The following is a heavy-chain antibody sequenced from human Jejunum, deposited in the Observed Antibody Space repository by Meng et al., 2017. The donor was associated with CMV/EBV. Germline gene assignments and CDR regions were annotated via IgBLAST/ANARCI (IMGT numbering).Heavy chain of an antibody. CDR2: IFHSGAT. J-gene: IGHJ4*02. CDR3: GDPPAGY. Sequence: TLSLTCVVSGGSLIGTTWCNWARQPPGGGLEWIVEIFHSGATNYNPSLKSRVTISIDNSKNQFSLKLTSMTAADTAVYFCGDPPAGYWGQGILVTVSS. CDR1: GGSLIGTTW. V-gene: IGHV4/OR15-8*02.